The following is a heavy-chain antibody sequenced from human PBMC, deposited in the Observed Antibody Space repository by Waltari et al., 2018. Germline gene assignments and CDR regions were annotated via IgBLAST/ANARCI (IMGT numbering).Heavy chain of an antibody. D-gene: IGHD2-2*02. CDR2: INQSGST. J-gene: IGHJ6*03. V-gene: IGHV4-34*01. Sequence: QVQLQQWGAGLLKPSETLSLTCAVYGGSFSGYYWSWIRQPPGKGLEWIGEINQSGSTNYNPSLKSRVTISVDTSKNQFSLKLSSVTAADTAVYYCARGGGCSSTSCYRVYYYYYMDVWGKGTTVTISS. CDR3: ARGGGCSSTSCYRVYYYYYMDV. CDR1: GGSFSGYY.